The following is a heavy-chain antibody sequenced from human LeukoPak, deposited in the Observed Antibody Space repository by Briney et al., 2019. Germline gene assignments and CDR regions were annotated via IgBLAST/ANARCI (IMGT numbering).Heavy chain of an antibody. J-gene: IGHJ4*02. V-gene: IGHV1-2*02. CDR1: GYTFTGYY. D-gene: IGHD3-16*01. CDR2: INPNSGGT. Sequence: ASVKVSCKASGYTFTGYYMHWVRQAPGQGLEWMGWINPNSGGTNYAQKFQGRVTMTRDTSISTAYMELSRLRSDDTAVYYCASNDYYDYVWGSFDYWGQGTLVTVSS. CDR3: ASNDYYDYVWGSFDY.